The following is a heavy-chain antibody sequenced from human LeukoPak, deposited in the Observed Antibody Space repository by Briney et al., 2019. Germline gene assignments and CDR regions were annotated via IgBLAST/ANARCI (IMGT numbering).Heavy chain of an antibody. Sequence: PSETLSLTCAVSGVSVRSYNYWSWIRQPPGKGLEWIGNIYYNGITYYNPSLKSRVTMSVDTSQNQFSLKLSSVTAADTAVYYCARSLRLFDYWGQGTLVTVSS. CDR3: ARSLRLFDY. CDR2: IYYNGIT. D-gene: IGHD4-17*01. V-gene: IGHV4-30-4*01. CDR1: GVSVRSYNY. J-gene: IGHJ4*02.